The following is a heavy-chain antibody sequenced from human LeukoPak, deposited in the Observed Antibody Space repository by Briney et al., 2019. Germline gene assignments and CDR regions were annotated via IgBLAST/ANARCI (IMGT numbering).Heavy chain of an antibody. J-gene: IGHJ4*02. CDR3: ARGWGSFEN. Sequence: PGGSLRLSCAASGFSVITDYMTWVRQAPGKGLEWVSTLYSSGNTYYADSVTGRFTVSRDDSKNTLFLVMSSLRAEDTAVYFCARGWGSFENWGQGTLVAVSS. CDR2: LYSSGNT. CDR1: GFSVITDY. V-gene: IGHV3-53*01. D-gene: IGHD7-27*01.